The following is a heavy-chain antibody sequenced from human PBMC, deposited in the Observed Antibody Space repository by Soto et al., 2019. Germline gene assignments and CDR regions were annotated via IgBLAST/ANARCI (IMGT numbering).Heavy chain of an antibody. CDR2: VYKSGGT. Sequence: QLQLQESGPGLVKPSETLSLTCSVSGGSISSSTYYWVWIRQSPGKGLEWIGRVYKSGGTYYNPSLKSRVSMSVDTPNNQFSLKINSGTAADTALYYCARHHDAGYYFDYWGQGILVTVSS. CDR3: ARHHDAGYYFDY. J-gene: IGHJ4*02. CDR1: GGSISSSTYY. V-gene: IGHV4-39*01.